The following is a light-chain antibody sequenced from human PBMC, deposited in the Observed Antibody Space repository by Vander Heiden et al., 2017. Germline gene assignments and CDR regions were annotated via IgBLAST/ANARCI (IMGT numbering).Light chain of an antibody. CDR2: WAS. Sequence: DIVMTHSPDSLAVSLGERSTINCKSSQSVLYNSNNKNYLAWYQQKPGQPPKLLIYWASTRESGVPDRFSGSGSGTDFTLTISSLHAEDVAVYYCQQYYSTPYTFGQGTKLESK. CDR1: QSVLYNSNNKNY. V-gene: IGKV4-1*01. J-gene: IGKJ2*01. CDR3: QQYYSTPYT.